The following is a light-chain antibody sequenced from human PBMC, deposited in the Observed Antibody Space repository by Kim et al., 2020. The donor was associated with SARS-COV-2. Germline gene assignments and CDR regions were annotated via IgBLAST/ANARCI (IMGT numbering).Light chain of an antibody. CDR1: SLRNYY. CDR3: NSRDSSGNHP. Sequence: ALGQTVKITCQGDSLRNYYASWYQQKPGQAPVVVIYGKNNRPSGIPDRFSGSSSGNTASLTITGAQAEDEGDYYCNSRDSSGNHPFGGGTKVTVL. CDR2: GKN. J-gene: IGLJ2*01. V-gene: IGLV3-19*01.